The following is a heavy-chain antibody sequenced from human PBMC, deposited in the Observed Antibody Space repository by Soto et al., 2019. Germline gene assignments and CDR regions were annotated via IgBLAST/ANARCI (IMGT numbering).Heavy chain of an antibody. CDR3: ARRKLESYYYYMDV. CDR2: ISAYNGNT. D-gene: IGHD1-1*01. CDR1: GYTFTSYG. V-gene: IGHV1-18*01. J-gene: IGHJ6*03. Sequence: QVQLVQSGAEVKKPGASVKVSCKASGYTFTSYGISWVRQAPGQGLEWMGWISAYNGNTNYAQKLQGRVTKTTDTSTSTADMELRRLRSDDTDVYYCARRKLESYYYYMDVWGKGTTVTVSS.